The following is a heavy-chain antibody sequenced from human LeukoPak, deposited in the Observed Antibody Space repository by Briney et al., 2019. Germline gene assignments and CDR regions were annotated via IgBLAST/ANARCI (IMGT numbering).Heavy chain of an antibody. CDR3: ALSSAYYSRYFDY. Sequence: GGSVTLFRAASGFTFTDYYLSWIRQAPGKGLEWLSYISTSSSYRVYAEFVKGRFTISRDNAKNSLYLQMNSLRAEDTAVYYCALSSAYYSRYFDYWGQG. CDR2: ISTSSSYR. J-gene: IGHJ4*02. D-gene: IGHD3-22*01. V-gene: IGHV3-11*06. CDR1: GFTFTDYY.